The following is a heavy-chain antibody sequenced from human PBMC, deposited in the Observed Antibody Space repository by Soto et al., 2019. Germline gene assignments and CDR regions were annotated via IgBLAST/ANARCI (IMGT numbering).Heavy chain of an antibody. CDR3: ARDRDYSHTDADIDY. D-gene: IGHD3-16*01. V-gene: IGHV1-18*01. CDR1: GYNFNTYG. CDR2: ISGYNGYT. J-gene: IGHJ4*02. Sequence: QVQLMQSGAEVRRPGTSMSISCTTSGYNFNTYGIIWVRQAPGQGLEWMGWISGYNGYTKYAQNFEDRVTLSTDPSTSTAFLELRHLRSGDTALYFCARDRDYSHTDADIDYWGQGTLVTVSS.